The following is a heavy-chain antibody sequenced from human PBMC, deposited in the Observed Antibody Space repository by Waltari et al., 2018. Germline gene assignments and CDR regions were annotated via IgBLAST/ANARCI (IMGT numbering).Heavy chain of an antibody. Sequence: QLQLQESGPGLVKPSETLSLTCTVSGGSISSSSYYWGWVRQPPGKGLEWIGSIYYSGSTYYNPSLKSRVTRSVDTSKTQFSLRVSSVTAADTAVFYCARMVRGYCSSTSCHTDHWGQGTLVTVSS. CDR3: ARMVRGYCSSTSCHTDH. CDR1: GGSISSSSYY. D-gene: IGHD2-2*01. J-gene: IGHJ4*02. V-gene: IGHV4-39*07. CDR2: IYYSGST.